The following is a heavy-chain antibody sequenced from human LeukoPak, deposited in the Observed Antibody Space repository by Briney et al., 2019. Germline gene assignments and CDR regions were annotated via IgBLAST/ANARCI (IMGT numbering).Heavy chain of an antibody. CDR3: ARKRLTKKAGVQLWFSFDY. CDR2: INHSGST. J-gene: IGHJ4*02. V-gene: IGHV4-34*01. Sequence: SETLSLTCAVYGGSFSGYYWSWIRQPPGKGLEWIGEINHSGSTNYNPSLKSRVTISVDTSKNQFSLKLSSVTAADTAVYYCARKRLTKKAGVQLWFSFDYWGQGTLVTVSS. CDR1: GGSFSGYY. D-gene: IGHD5-18*01.